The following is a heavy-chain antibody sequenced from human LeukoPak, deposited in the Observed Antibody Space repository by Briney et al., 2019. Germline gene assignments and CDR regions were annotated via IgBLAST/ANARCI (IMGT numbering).Heavy chain of an antibody. CDR2: ISWNSGSI. J-gene: IGHJ4*02. D-gene: IGHD3-3*01. Sequence: GGSLTLSCTASGYTFDDYAMLYLRQARGKGLEWVSGISWNSGSIGYADSVKGRFTISRDNAKNSLYLQMNSLRAEDTALYYCAKDRDDFWRSTKGYFDYWGQGTLVTVSS. CDR3: AKDRDDFWRSTKGYFDY. CDR1: GYTFDDYA. V-gene: IGHV3-9*01.